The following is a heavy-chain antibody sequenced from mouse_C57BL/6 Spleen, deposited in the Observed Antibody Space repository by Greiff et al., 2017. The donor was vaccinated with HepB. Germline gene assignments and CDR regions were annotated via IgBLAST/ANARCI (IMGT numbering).Heavy chain of an antibody. CDR3: ARCPSSGYMYYFDY. J-gene: IGHJ2*01. Sequence: EVQLQQSGPELVKPGASVKISCKASGYTFTDYYMNWVKQSHGKSLEWIGDINPNNGGTSYNQKFKGKATLTVDKSSSTAYMELRSLTSEDSAVYYCARCPSSGYMYYFDYWGQGTTLTVSS. D-gene: IGHD3-2*02. CDR1: GYTFTDYY. CDR2: INPNNGGT. V-gene: IGHV1-26*01.